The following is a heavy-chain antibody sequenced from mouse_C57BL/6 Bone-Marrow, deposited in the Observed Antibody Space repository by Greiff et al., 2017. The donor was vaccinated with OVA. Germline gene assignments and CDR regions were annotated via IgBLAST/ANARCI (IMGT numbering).Heavy chain of an antibody. CDR1: GYTFTNYW. CDR2: IYPGGGYT. V-gene: IGHV1-63*01. Sequence: QVQLQQSGAELVRPGTSVKMSCKASGYTFTNYWIGWAKQRPGHGLEWIGDIYPGGGYTNYNEKFKGKATLTADKSSSTAYMQFSSLTSKDSAIYSCTRLDNYGSSYGYWGQGTTLTVSS. CDR3: TRLDNYGSSYGY. D-gene: IGHD1-1*01. J-gene: IGHJ2*01.